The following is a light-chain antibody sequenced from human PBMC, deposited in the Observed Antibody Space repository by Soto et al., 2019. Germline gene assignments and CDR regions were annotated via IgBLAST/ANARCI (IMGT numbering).Light chain of an antibody. CDR1: QSISSW. J-gene: IGKJ1*01. CDR3: QHYNSYSEA. V-gene: IGKV1-5*01. CDR2: DVS. Sequence: DIQLTQSPSFLSASVGDRVTITCRASQSISSWLAWYQQKPGKAPKLLIYDVSSLESGVPSRFSGSGSGTDFTLTISSLQPEDFATYYCQHYNSYSEAFGQGTKVDIK.